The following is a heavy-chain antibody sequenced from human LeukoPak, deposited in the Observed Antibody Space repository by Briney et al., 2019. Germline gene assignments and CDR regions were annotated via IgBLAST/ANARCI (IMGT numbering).Heavy chain of an antibody. V-gene: IGHV3-30*03. D-gene: IGHD3-10*01. Sequence: GSLRLSCAASRFTFSSYGMNWVRQAPGKGLEWVAVISYDGSNKYYADSVKGRFTISRDNSKNTLYLQMNSLRAEDTAVYYCARIRGYYGSGSYIDYWGQGTLVTVSS. CDR2: ISYDGSNK. CDR3: ARIRGYYGSGSYIDY. J-gene: IGHJ4*02. CDR1: RFTFSSYG.